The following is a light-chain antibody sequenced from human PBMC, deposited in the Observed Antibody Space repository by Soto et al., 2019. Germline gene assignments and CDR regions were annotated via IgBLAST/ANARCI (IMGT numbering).Light chain of an antibody. J-gene: IGKJ1*01. CDR2: KAS. CDR3: QQYSSYSRT. V-gene: IGKV1-5*03. CDR1: QSISSW. Sequence: DIQMTQSPSTLSASVGDRVTITFRASQSISSWLAWYQQKPGKAPNLLIYKASSLESGVPSRFSGSGSGTEFTLTINSLQPDDSATYYCQQYSSYSRTFGQGTKVEIK.